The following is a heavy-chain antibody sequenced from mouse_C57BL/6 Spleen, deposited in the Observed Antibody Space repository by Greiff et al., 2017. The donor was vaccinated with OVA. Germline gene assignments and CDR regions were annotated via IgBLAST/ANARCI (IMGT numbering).Heavy chain of an antibody. CDR3: ARGTFLYAMDY. V-gene: IGHV1-80*01. CDR1: GYAFSSYW. Sequence: LQESGAELVKPGASVKISCKASGYAFSSYWMNWVKQRPGKGLEWIGQIYPGDGDTNYNGKFKGKATLTADKSSSTAYMQLSSLTSEDSAVYFCARGTFLYAMDYWGQGTSVTVSS. J-gene: IGHJ4*01. CDR2: IYPGDGDT. D-gene: IGHD3-3*01.